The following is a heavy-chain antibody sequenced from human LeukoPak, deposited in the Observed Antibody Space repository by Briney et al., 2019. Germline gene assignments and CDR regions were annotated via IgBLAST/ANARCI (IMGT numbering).Heavy chain of an antibody. J-gene: IGHJ6*02. CDR3: ARLTVTTLGYHYYGMDV. CDR1: GGSISSYY. D-gene: IGHD4-17*01. V-gene: IGHV4-59*01. CDR2: IYYSGST. Sequence: PSETLSLTCTVSGGSISSYYWSWIRQPPGKGLEWIGYIYYSGSTNYNPSLKSRVTISVDTSKNQFSLKLSSVTAADTAVYYCARLTVTTLGYHYYGMDVWGQGTTVTVS.